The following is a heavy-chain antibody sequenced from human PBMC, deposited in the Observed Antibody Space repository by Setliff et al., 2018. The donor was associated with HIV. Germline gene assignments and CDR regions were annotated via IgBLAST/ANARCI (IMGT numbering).Heavy chain of an antibody. CDR1: GFTFTRYY. CDR3: ARSYYGSGSYQGVLDY. V-gene: IGHV1-46*03. CDR2: INPSGDST. Sequence: ASVKVSCKASGFTFTRYYMHWLRQAPGQGLEWMGIINPSGDSTTYAQKFQGRVTMTRDTSTSTVYMELSSLRSEDTAVYFCARSYYGSGSYQGVLDYWGQGTLVTVSS. J-gene: IGHJ4*02. D-gene: IGHD3-10*01.